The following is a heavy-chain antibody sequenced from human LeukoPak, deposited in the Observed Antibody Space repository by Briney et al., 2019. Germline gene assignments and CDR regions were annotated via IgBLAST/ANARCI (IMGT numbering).Heavy chain of an antibody. CDR3: ARTNLEWLFLFDY. J-gene: IGHJ4*02. CDR2: TYYSGST. Sequence: PSETLSLTCTVSGGSISSYYWSWIRQPPGKGLEWIGYTYYSGSTNYNPSLKSRVTISVDTSKNQFSLKLSSVTAADTAVYYCARTNLEWLFLFDYWGQGTLVTVSS. CDR1: GGSISSYY. D-gene: IGHD3-3*01. V-gene: IGHV4-59*01.